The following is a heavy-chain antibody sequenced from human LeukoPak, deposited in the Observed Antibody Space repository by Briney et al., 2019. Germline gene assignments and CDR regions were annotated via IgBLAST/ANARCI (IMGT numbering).Heavy chain of an antibody. CDR2: IYPGDSDT. V-gene: IGHV5-51*01. Sequence: GESLKISCKGSGYSFTSYWIGWVRQMPGKGLEWMGIIYPGDSDTRYSPSFQGQVTISADKSISTAYLQWSSLKASDTAMYYCARGNTVTTSWKYYFDYWGQGTLVTASS. J-gene: IGHJ4*02. CDR1: GYSFTSYW. D-gene: IGHD4-17*01. CDR3: ARGNTVTTSWKYYFDY.